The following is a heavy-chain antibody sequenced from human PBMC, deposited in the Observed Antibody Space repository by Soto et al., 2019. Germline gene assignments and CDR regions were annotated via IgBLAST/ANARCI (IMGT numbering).Heavy chain of an antibody. D-gene: IGHD3-3*01. CDR3: ARGGAYDFWSGSPSFDY. CDR2: MNPNSGNT. CDR1: GYTFTSYD. Sequence: QVQLVQSGAEVKKPGASVKVSCKASGYTFTSYDINWVRQATGQGLEWMGWMNPNSGNTGYAQKCQGRVTMTRNTSISTAYMELSSLRSEDTAVYYCARGGAYDFWSGSPSFDYWGQGTLVTVSS. J-gene: IGHJ4*02. V-gene: IGHV1-8*01.